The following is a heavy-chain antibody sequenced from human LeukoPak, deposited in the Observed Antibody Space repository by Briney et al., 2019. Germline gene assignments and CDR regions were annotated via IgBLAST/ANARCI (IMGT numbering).Heavy chain of an antibody. Sequence: ASVKVSCKASGYTFSSYDINWVRQATGQGLEWMGWMNPNNGNTGYAQKFQGRVTMTRNTSISTAHMELRSLRSEDTAVYYCARGAFLLQYRRNFDPWGQGTLVTVSS. J-gene: IGHJ5*02. CDR2: MNPNNGNT. CDR1: GYTFSSYD. V-gene: IGHV1-8*01. D-gene: IGHD3-9*01. CDR3: ARGAFLLQYRRNFDP.